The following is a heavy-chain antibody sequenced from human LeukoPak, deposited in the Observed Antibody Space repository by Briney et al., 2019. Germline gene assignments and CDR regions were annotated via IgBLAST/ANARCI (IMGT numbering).Heavy chain of an antibody. D-gene: IGHD3-10*01. CDR3: AKDMLLWFGEFEGFDY. V-gene: IGHV3-43*02. J-gene: IGHJ4*02. CDR1: GFTFDDYA. Sequence: GGSLRLSCAASGFTFDDYAMHWARQAPGKGLEWVSLISGDGGSTYYADSVKGRFTISRDNSKNSLYLQMNSLRTEDTALYYCAKDMLLWFGEFEGFDYWGQGTLVTVSS. CDR2: ISGDGGST.